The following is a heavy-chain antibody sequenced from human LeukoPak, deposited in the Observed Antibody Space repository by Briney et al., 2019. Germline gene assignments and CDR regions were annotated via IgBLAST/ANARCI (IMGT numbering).Heavy chain of an antibody. V-gene: IGHV3-30*03. Sequence: GGSLRLSCAASGFTFSSYGMHWVRQAPGKGLEWVAVISYDGSNKYYADSVKGRFTISRDNSKNSLYLQMNSLRAEDTAVYYCATVTTGPVFDYWGQGTLVTVSS. CDR3: ATVTTGPVFDY. J-gene: IGHJ4*02. CDR2: ISYDGSNK. CDR1: GFTFSSYG. D-gene: IGHD4-17*01.